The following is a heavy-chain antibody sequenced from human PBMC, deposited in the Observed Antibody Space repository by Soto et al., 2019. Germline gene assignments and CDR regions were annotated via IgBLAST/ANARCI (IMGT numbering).Heavy chain of an antibody. CDR3: AKGYCSGGSCYGGGDY. CDR2: INPNSGGT. D-gene: IGHD2-15*01. Sequence: EASVKVSFKASGYTFTGYYMHWLRQAPGQGLEWMGWINPNSGGTNYAQKFQGRVTMTRDTSISTAYMELSRLRSDDTAVYYCAKGYCSGGSCYGGGDYWGQGTLVTVSS. CDR1: GYTFTGYY. V-gene: IGHV1-2*02. J-gene: IGHJ4*02.